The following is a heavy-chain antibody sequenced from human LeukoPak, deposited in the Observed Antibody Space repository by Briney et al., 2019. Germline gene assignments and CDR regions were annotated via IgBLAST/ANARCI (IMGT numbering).Heavy chain of an antibody. CDR1: GFTFSSYW. CDR3: ARDLWGPRDSYFDY. Sequence: GGSLRLSCAASGFTFSSYWMHWVRQVPGRGLVLVSHINSDGRSTRYADFVKGRFTISRDNAKNTLYLQMNSLRAEDTAVYYCARDLWGPRDSYFDYWGRGTLVTVSS. CDR2: INSDGRST. J-gene: IGHJ4*02. D-gene: IGHD2/OR15-2a*01. V-gene: IGHV3-74*01.